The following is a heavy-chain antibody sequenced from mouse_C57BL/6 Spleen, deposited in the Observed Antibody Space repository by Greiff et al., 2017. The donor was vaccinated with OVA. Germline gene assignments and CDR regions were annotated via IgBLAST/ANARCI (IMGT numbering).Heavy chain of an antibody. J-gene: IGHJ4*01. CDR3: ARERDYDEDYAMDY. D-gene: IGHD2-4*01. CDR1: GYTFTSYW. V-gene: IGHV1-55*01. CDR2: IYPGSGST. Sequence: QVQLQQPGAELVKPGASVKMSCKASGYTFTSYWITWVKQRPGQGLEWIGDIYPGSGSTNYNEKFKSKATLTVDTSSSTAYMQLSSLTSEDSAVDYCARERDYDEDYAMDYWGQGTSVTVSS.